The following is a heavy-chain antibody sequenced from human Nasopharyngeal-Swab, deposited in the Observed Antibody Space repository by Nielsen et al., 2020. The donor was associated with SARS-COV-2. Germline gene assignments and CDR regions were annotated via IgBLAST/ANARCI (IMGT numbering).Heavy chain of an antibody. CDR3: TTDYYFDY. V-gene: IGHV3-73*01. CDR2: IGDKDHNYAT. CDR1: GLIFSGSV. Sequence: GAFLKTSRAASGLIFSGSVMHWVRQASGKGLEWVGRIGDKDHNYATTYGAAVKARFTISRDDSKNTAFLQMDSLKTEDTALYYCTTDYYFDYWGQGTLVTVSS. J-gene: IGHJ4*02.